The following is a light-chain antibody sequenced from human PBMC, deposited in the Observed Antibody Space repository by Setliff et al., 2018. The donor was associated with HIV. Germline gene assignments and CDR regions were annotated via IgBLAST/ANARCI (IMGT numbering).Light chain of an antibody. V-gene: IGLV2-14*03. CDR2: DVS. CDR3: TSYTSSNTYV. J-gene: IGLJ1*01. CDR1: SSDIGAYNY. Sequence: QSALTQPASVSGSPGQSITLSCTGASSDIGAYNYVSWYQQYPGKAPKLMIYDVSKRPSGVSDRFSGSKSGNTASLTISGLQAEDEADYYCTSYTSSNTYVFGTGTKVTVL.